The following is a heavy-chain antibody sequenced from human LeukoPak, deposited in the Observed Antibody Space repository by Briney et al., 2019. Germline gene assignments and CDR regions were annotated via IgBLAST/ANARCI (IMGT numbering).Heavy chain of an antibody. J-gene: IGHJ4*02. CDR3: AKTDQDSTAGDY. Sequence: GGSLRLSCAASGFTFSSYAMSWVRQAPGKGLEWVSAISGSGGSTYYADSVKGRFTISRDNSKNTLYLQMNSLRSDDTAVYYCAKTDQDSTAGDYWGQGTLVTVSS. CDR2: ISGSGGST. D-gene: IGHD2-15*01. V-gene: IGHV3-23*01. CDR1: GFTFSSYA.